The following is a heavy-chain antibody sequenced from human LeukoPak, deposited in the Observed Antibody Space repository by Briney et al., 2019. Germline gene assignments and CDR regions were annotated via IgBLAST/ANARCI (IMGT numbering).Heavy chain of an antibody. CDR2: TYYRSKWYF. CDR1: GDSVSSKNPA. J-gene: IGHJ4*02. Sequence: SQTPSLTCAIAGDSVSSKNPAWNWIRQSPSRGLEWLGRTYYRSKWYFDYAVSVEGRITIRPDTSKNQFSLQLNSVTPEDTAVYYCARSMSNGGFRLDYWGQGSLVTVSS. D-gene: IGHD4-11*01. CDR3: ARSMSNGGFRLDY. V-gene: IGHV6-1*01.